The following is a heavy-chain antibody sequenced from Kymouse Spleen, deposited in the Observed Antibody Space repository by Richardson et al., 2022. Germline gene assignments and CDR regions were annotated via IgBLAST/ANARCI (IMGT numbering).Heavy chain of an antibody. Sequence: QVQLQQWGAGLLKPSETLSLTCAVYGGSFSGYYWSWIRQPPGKGLEWIGEINHSGSTNYNPSLKSRVTISVDTSKNQFSLKLSSVTAADTAVYYCARHSSRHYYYGMDVWGQGTTVTVSS. J-gene: IGHJ6*02. V-gene: IGHV4-34*01. D-gene: IGHD6-13*01. CDR3: ARHSSRHYYYGMDV. CDR1: GGSFSGYY. CDR2: INHSGST.